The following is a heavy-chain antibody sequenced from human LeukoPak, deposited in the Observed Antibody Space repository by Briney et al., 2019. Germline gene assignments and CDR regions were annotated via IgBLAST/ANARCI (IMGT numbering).Heavy chain of an antibody. CDR1: GYTFTNYD. J-gene: IGHJ5*02. V-gene: IGHV1-8*01. CDR3: ARDYGGNSGWFDP. CDR2: MNPNSGNT. Sequence: ASVNVSCKASGYTFTNYDLNWVRQAAGQGPEWIGWMNPNSGNTGYAQKFQGRVTLTRSTSISTAYMELRSLTSEDTAVYYCARDYGGNSGWFDPWGQGTLVTVSS. D-gene: IGHD4-23*01.